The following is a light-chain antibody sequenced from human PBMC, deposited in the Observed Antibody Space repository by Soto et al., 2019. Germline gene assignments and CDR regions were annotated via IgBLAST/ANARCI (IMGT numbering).Light chain of an antibody. CDR1: QSVSSY. J-gene: IGKJ5*01. V-gene: IGKV3-11*01. CDR2: DAS. CDR3: QQRSNWPT. Sequence: DIVLTQSPATLSLSPGERATLSCRASQSVSSYLAWYQQKPGQAPRLLIYDASTRATGIPARFSGSGSGADFTLTISSLEPEDFAVYYCQQRSNWPTFGQGTLLEIK.